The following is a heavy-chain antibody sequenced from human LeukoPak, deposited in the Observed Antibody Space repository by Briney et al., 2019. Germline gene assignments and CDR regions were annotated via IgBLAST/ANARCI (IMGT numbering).Heavy chain of an antibody. D-gene: IGHD6-19*01. CDR1: GYTFTGYY. Sequence: GASVKVSCKASGYTFTGYYMHWVRQAPGQGLEWMGWISAYNGNTNYAQKLQGRVTMTTDTSTSTAYMELRSLRSDDTAVYYCARAEVHSSGWHHYYYYYYMDVWGKGTTVTVSS. CDR3: ARAEVHSSGWHHYYYYYYMDV. CDR2: ISAYNGNT. J-gene: IGHJ6*03. V-gene: IGHV1-18*04.